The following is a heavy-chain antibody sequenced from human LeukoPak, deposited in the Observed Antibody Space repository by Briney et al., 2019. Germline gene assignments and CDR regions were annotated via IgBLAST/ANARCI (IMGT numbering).Heavy chain of an antibody. CDR2: ICWNSGSI. V-gene: IGHV3-9*01. Sequence: GGSLRLSCAASGFTFYEYPMHGVPQAPGKGLEWVSGICWNSGSIGYADSVKGRFTISRDNAKNSLYLQMNSLRAEDTAVYYCARHRSGGSQDDAFDIWGQGTMVTVSS. J-gene: IGHJ3*02. CDR3: ARHRSGGSQDDAFDI. CDR1: GFTFYEYP. D-gene: IGHD2-15*01.